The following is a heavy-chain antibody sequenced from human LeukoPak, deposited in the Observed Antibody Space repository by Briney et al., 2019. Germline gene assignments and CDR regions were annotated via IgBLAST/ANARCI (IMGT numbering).Heavy chain of an antibody. J-gene: IGHJ4*02. Sequence: ASVKVSCKASGYTFTGYYMHWVRQAPGQGLEWMGWINPNSGGTNYAQKFQGRVTMTRDTSISTAYMELSRLRSDDTAVYYCARDEGGRIAVAALSFDYWGQGTLVTVSS. D-gene: IGHD6-19*01. CDR1: GYTFTGYY. CDR3: ARDEGGRIAVAALSFDY. V-gene: IGHV1-2*02. CDR2: INPNSGGT.